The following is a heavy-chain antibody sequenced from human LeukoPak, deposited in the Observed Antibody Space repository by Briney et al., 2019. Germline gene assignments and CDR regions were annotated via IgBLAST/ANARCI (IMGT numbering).Heavy chain of an antibody. J-gene: IGHJ4*02. CDR2: INHSGGT. CDR1: GGSFSGYY. Sequence: SETLSLTCAVYGGSFSGYYWSWIRQPPGKGLEWIGEINHSGGTNYNPSLKSRVTISVDTSKNQFSLKLSSVTAADTAVYYCARGKGITMVRGVLYYFDYWGQGTLVTVSS. D-gene: IGHD3-10*01. V-gene: IGHV4-34*01. CDR3: ARGKGITMVRGVLYYFDY.